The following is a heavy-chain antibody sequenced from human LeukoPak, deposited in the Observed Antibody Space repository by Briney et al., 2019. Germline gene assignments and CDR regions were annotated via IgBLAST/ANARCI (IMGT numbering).Heavy chain of an antibody. CDR3: ASNVIVSFDY. J-gene: IGHJ4*02. Sequence: SETLSLTCTVSGGSISSSSYYWGWIRQPPGKGLEWIGSIYYSGSTYYNPSLKSRVTISVDTSKNQFSLKLSSVTAADTAVYYCASNVIVSFDYWGQGTLVTVSS. D-gene: IGHD2/OR15-2a*01. CDR1: GGSISSSSYY. CDR2: IYYSGST. V-gene: IGHV4-39*07.